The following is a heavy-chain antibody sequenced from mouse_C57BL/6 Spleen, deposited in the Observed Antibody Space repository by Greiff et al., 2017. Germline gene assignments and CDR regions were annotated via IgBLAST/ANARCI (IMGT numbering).Heavy chain of an antibody. V-gene: IGHV1-64*01. J-gene: IGHJ3*01. D-gene: IGHD1-1*01. CDR1: GYTFTSYW. CDR2: IHPNSGST. CDR3: ARTIITTGPVFAY. Sequence: VQLQQPGAELVKPGASVKLSCKASGYTFTSYWMHWVKQRPGQGLEWIGMIHPNSGSTNYNEKFKSKATLTVDKSSSTAYMQLSSLTSEDSAVYYCARTIITTGPVFAYWGQGTLVTVSA.